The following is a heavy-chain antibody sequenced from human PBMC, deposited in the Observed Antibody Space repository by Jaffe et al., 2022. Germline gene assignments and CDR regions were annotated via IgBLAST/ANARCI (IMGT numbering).Heavy chain of an antibody. CDR3: TREARLASYYSSAAYNRHGFDI. Sequence: QVQLQESGPGLVKPSETLSLTCTVSGGFVSSDNYFWSWIRQPPGKGLEWIGYVYFNGSTSYNPSLKSRVTISEDKSKNDFSVRLTSVTAADTAVYYCTREARLASYYSSAAYNRHGFDIWGQGKMVIVSS. D-gene: IGHD3-16*01. J-gene: IGHJ3*02. CDR1: GGFVSSDNYF. V-gene: IGHV4-61*03. CDR2: VYFNGST.